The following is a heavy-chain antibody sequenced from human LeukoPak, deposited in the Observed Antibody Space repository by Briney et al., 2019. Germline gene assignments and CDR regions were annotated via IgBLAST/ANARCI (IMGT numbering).Heavy chain of an antibody. CDR2: INGDGSST. Sequence: GGSLRLSCAASGIIFRSYAMSWVRQARGKGLEWVSAINGDGSSTYYADSVKGRFTISRDNSNNTLFLQMNSLRVEDTAVYYCAKDRHTYYYDWDEYFQHWGQGTLVTVSS. CDR3: AKDRHTYYYDWDEYFQH. D-gene: IGHD3-22*01. CDR1: GIIFRSYA. V-gene: IGHV3-23*01. J-gene: IGHJ1*01.